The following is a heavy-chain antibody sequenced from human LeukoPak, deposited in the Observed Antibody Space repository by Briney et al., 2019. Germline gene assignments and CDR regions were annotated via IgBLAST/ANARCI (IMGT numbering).Heavy chain of an antibody. V-gene: IGHV4-39*07. CDR3: ASGSRLTMVRGRPFDP. Sequence: SETLSLTCTVSGGSISTSNYYWGWIRQPPGKGLEWIGEINHSGSTNYNPSLKSRVTISVDTSKNQFSLKLSSVTAADTAVYYCASGSRLTMVRGRPFDPWGQGTLVTVSS. D-gene: IGHD3-10*01. CDR1: GGSISTSNYY. CDR2: INHSGST. J-gene: IGHJ5*02.